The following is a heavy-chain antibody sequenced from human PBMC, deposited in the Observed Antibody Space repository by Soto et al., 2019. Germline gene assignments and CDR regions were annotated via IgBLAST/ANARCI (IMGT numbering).Heavy chain of an antibody. V-gene: IGHV4-59*08. CDR1: GGSISSNY. J-gene: IGHJ4*02. Sequence: QVQLQESGPGLVKPSETLSLTCTVSGGSISSNYSSWIRQPPGKGLEWIGYIYYSGSTNYNPSLSSRVTLSVDTAKNQFSLKLSSVTAADTAVYDCARGGGSPDYWGQGTLVTVSS. D-gene: IGHD1-26*01. CDR2: IYYSGST. CDR3: ARGGGSPDY.